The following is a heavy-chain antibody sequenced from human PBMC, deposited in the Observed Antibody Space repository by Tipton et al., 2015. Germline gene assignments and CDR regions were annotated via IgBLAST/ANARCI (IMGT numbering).Heavy chain of an antibody. Sequence: LRLSCTVSGASISSGAYYWSWIRQPPGKGLEWIGYIYHSGNTRYNPSLKSRVTISADTSKNQFSLKLPSVTAADTAVYFCATSYAANPSGFWFWGQGTLVTVSS. J-gene: IGHJ4*02. CDR2: IYHSGNT. CDR3: ATSYAANPSGFWF. CDR1: GASISSGAYY. D-gene: IGHD2-15*01. V-gene: IGHV4-61*08.